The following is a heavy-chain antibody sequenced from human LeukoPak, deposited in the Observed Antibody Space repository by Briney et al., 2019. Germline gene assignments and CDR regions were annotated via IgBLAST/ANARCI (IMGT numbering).Heavy chain of an antibody. CDR3: IIVGYYDFWSGYFPFEY. J-gene: IGHJ4*02. Sequence: GGSLRLSCAASGFTFPNAWMTWVRQAPGKGLEWVGRIKSKTDGGTTDYAAPVKGRFSISRDDSNSTLYLQMNSLKNEDTAVYYCIIVGYYDFWSGYFPFEYWGQGTLVTVSS. CDR1: GFTFPNAW. D-gene: IGHD3-3*01. V-gene: IGHV3-15*01. CDR2: IKSKTDGGTT.